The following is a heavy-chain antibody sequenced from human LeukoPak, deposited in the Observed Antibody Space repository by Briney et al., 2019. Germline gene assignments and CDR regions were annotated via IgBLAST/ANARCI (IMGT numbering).Heavy chain of an antibody. J-gene: IGHJ4*02. CDR3: TRDQYGSY. CDR1: GFTVSSNY. V-gene: IGHV3-66*01. D-gene: IGHD1-26*01. CDR2: IYSGGST. Sequence: GGSLRLSCAASGFTVSSNYMSWVRQAPGKGLEWVSVIYSGGSTYYADSVKGRFTISRDNSKNTLYLQMNSLKTEDTAVYYCTRDQYGSYWGQGTLVTVSS.